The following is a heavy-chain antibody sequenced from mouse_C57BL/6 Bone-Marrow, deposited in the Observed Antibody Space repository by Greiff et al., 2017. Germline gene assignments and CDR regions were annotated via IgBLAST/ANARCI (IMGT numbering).Heavy chain of an antibody. V-gene: IGHV3-6*01. Sequence: DVQLQESGPGLVKPSQSLSLTCSVTGYSITSGYYWNWIRQFPGNKLEWMGYISYDGSNNYNPSLKNRISITRDTSKNQFFLKLNSVTTEDTATYYCARDHYDYDQGFAYWGQGTLVTVSA. CDR3: ARDHYDYDQGFAY. D-gene: IGHD2-4*01. CDR2: ISYDGSN. J-gene: IGHJ3*01. CDR1: GYSITSGYY.